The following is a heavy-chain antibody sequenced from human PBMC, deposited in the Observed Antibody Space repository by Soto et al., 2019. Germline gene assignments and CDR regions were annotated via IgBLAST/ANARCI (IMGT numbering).Heavy chain of an antibody. V-gene: IGHV3-23*01. J-gene: IGHJ4*02. CDR1: GFTFSGYA. CDR3: ATVHNTSRSFDY. D-gene: IGHD1-20*01. CDR2: TGATGRTT. Sequence: PGGSLRLSCAAAGFTFSGYAMTWVRQAPGKGLEWVSTTGATGRTTYYADSVKGRFTVSRDSSKNTLDLQMSSLRVEDTAVYYCATVHNTSRSFDYWGQGTLVTVSS.